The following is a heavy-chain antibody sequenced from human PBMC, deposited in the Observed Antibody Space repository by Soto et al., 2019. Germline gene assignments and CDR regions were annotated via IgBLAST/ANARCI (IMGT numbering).Heavy chain of an antibody. CDR2: INPSGGST. CDR3: ARETDIVVVVAANQFSNYMDV. V-gene: IGHV1-46*03. Sequence: QVQLVQSGAEVKKPGASVKVSCKASGYTFTSYYMHWVRQAPGQGLAWMGIINPSGGSTSYAQKFQGRVTITRDTSTSTVYMELSSLRSEDTAVYYCARETDIVVVVAANQFSNYMDVWGKGTTVTVSS. D-gene: IGHD2-15*01. J-gene: IGHJ6*03. CDR1: GYTFTSYY.